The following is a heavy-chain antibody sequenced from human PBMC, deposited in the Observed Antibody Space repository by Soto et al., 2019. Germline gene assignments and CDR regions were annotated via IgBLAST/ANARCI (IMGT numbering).Heavy chain of an antibody. J-gene: IGHJ4*02. CDR3: ARGPEYLVYYFDY. D-gene: IGHD6-6*01. Sequence: SETLSLTCAVSGYSISSGYYWGWIRQPPGKGLEWIGSIYPSGSTYYNPSLKSRVTMSVDTSKNQFSLKLSSVSAADTAIYYCARGPEYLVYYFDYWGQGTLVTVSS. CDR1: GYSISSGYY. V-gene: IGHV4-38-2*01. CDR2: IYPSGST.